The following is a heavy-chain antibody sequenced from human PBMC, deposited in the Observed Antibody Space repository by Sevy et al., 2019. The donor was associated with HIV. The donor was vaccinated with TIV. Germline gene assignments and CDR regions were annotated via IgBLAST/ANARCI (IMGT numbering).Heavy chain of an antibody. V-gene: IGHV3-23*01. CDR1: GFTFSNYA. J-gene: IGHJ6*02. Sequence: GGSLRLSCVASGFTFSNYAMTWVRQTPGKGLEWVSGIGHNGDNKHHAGSVKGRFSISGDNSKNTLDLQMNSLRAEDTAVYYCAKGVRLGGPIYYGMDVWGQGTTVTVSS. D-gene: IGHD3-10*02. CDR3: AKGVRLGGPIYYGMDV. CDR2: IGHNGDNK.